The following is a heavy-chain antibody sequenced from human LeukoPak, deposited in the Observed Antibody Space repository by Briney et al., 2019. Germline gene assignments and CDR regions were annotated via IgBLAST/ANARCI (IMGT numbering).Heavy chain of an antibody. CDR1: GFTFSSYW. Sequence: PGGSLRLSCAASGFTFSSYWMSWVRQAPGKGLEWVANIKQDGSEKYYVDSVKGRFTISRDNAKNSLYLQMNSLRAEDTAVYYCARLSSGWRLSSFDYWGQGTQVTVSS. V-gene: IGHV3-7*01. CDR2: IKQDGSEK. D-gene: IGHD6-19*01. J-gene: IGHJ4*02. CDR3: ARLSSGWRLSSFDY.